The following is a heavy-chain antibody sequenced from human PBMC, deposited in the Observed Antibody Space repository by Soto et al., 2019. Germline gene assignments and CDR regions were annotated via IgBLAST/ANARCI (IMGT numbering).Heavy chain of an antibody. D-gene: IGHD3-3*01. CDR3: AKSRRMGYDFLRGLFDY. CDR2: ISGSGGSP. CDR1: GFTFSSYA. J-gene: IGHJ4*02. Sequence: GGSLRLSCAASGFTFSSYAMSWVRQAPGKGLEWVSAISGSGGSPYYADSVKGRFTISRDNSKNTLYLQMNSLRAEDTAVYYCAKSRRMGYDFLRGLFDYWGQGTLVTVSS. V-gene: IGHV3-23*01.